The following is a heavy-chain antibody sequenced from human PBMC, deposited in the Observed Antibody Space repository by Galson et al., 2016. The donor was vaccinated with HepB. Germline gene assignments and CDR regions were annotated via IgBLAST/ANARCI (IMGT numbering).Heavy chain of an antibody. D-gene: IGHD3-3*02. CDR2: LSGSSEST. CDR1: GFAFRDYA. J-gene: IGHJ1*01. Sequence: SLRLSCAASGFAFRDYAMGWVRQAPGQGLEWVAALSGSSESTDYADFAKGRFIVSRDTSKGTFFPQMNSLRAEDTAVYFCAKDPHYGSGFPTWGYFHLWGQGTQVTVSS. CDR3: AKDPHYGSGFPTWGYFHL. V-gene: IGHV3-23*01.